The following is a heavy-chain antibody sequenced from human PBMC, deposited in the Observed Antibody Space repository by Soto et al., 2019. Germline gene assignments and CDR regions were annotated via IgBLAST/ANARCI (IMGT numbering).Heavy chain of an antibody. J-gene: IGHJ3*02. CDR1: GCTFLSYA. CDR2: ITHDGSQK. Sequence: GGSLRLSCGVSGCTFLSYAMYWVRQAPGKGLEWVAVITHDGSQKYYADSVKGRFTISRDNSKNTLHLQLNSLRAEDTAVYYCAKGGNMIGGAFDIWGQGTMVTVSS. D-gene: IGHD3-16*01. CDR3: AKGGNMIGGAFDI. V-gene: IGHV3-30*04.